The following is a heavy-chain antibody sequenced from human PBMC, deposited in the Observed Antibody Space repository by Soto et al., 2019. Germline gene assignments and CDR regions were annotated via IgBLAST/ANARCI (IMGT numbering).Heavy chain of an antibody. J-gene: IGHJ4*02. CDR1: GFTFSSYA. D-gene: IGHD3-10*01. CDR2: ISGSGGST. CDR3: AKSGRVGSGSYYNSW. V-gene: IGHV3-23*01. Sequence: EVQLLESGGGLVQPGGSLRLSCVASGFTFSSYAMSWVRQAPGKGLEWVSAISGSGGSTYYADSVKGRFTISRDNSKNTLYLQMNSLRAEDTAVYYCAKSGRVGSGSYYNSWWGQGTLVTVSS.